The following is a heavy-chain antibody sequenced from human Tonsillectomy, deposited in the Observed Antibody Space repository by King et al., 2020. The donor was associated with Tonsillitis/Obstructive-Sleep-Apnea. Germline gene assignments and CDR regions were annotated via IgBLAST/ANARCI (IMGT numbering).Heavy chain of an antibody. J-gene: IGHJ4*02. CDR3: ARDLTTLGGY. D-gene: IGHD1-14*01. Sequence: VQLVASGGGLVQPGGSLRLSCAASGFTFSAFWMHWVRQAPGKGLAWVSRINGDGSDTAYADSVKGRFTVSRDNAKDTLYLQMTSLRAEDTAVYYCARDLTTLGGYWGQGTLVTVSS. CDR2: INGDGSDT. CDR1: GFTFSAFW. V-gene: IGHV3-74*01.